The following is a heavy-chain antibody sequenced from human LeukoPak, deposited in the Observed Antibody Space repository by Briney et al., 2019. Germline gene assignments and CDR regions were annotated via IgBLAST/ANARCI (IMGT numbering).Heavy chain of an antibody. V-gene: IGHV3-21*06. CDR1: GFTFSTYS. Sequence: PGGSLRLSCAASGFTFSTYSMNWVRQAPGKGLEWVSSISSSSTYIYYADSVKGRFTTSRDNVKNLLYLQMNSLRDEDTALYYCATLAPEGLWGQGTLVTVSS. J-gene: IGHJ4*02. CDR3: ATLAPEGL. CDR2: ISSSSTYI. D-gene: IGHD1-1*01.